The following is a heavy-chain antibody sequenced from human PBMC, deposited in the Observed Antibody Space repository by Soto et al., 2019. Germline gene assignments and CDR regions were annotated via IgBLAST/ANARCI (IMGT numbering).Heavy chain of an antibody. CDR1: EFTFNSFA. CDR3: AKDAGSVCSGGSCYFQAPDY. D-gene: IGHD2-15*01. Sequence: GGSLRLSCAASEFTFNSFAMSWVRQAPGKGLEWVSSVSGSGGSTYYADSVRGRFTISRDNSKNTLYVQMNSLRVEDTAVYYCAKDAGSVCSGGSCYFQAPDYWGQGTLVTVSS. V-gene: IGHV3-23*01. CDR2: VSGSGGST. J-gene: IGHJ4*02.